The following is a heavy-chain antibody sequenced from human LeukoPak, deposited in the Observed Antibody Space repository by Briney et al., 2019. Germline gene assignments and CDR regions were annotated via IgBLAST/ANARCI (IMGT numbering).Heavy chain of an antibody. CDR1: GVSISTYY. Sequence: PSETLSLTCPVSGVSISTYYWSWIRQPPGKGLEWIGYIYYSGSTNYNPSLKSRVTISVDTSKTQFSLKLSSVTAADTAVYYCARNVGYWGQGTLVTVSS. V-gene: IGHV4-59*08. CDR2: IYYSGST. CDR3: ARNVGY. D-gene: IGHD1-26*01. J-gene: IGHJ4*02.